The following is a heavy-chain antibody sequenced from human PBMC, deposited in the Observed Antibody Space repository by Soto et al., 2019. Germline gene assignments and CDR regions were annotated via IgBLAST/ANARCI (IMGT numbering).Heavy chain of an antibody. CDR1: GYTFTSYG. CDR2: FDPEDGET. J-gene: IGHJ4*02. V-gene: IGHV1-18*01. D-gene: IGHD6-13*01. Sequence: ASVKVSCKASGYTFTSYGISWVRQAPGKGLEWMGGFDPEDGETIYAQKFQGRVTMTKDTSTSTAYMELRSLRSDDTAVYYCARDVSLIAAAAWVWGQGTLVTVSS. CDR3: ARDVSLIAAAAWV.